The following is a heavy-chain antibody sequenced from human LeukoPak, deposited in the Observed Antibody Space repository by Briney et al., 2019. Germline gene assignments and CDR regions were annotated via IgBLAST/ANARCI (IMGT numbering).Heavy chain of an antibody. CDR2: IRSKAYGGTT. Sequence: GGSLRLSCTASGFTFGDYAMSWVRQAPGKGLEWVGFIRSKAYGGTTEYAASVKGRFTISRDDSKSIAYLQMNSLKTEDTAVYYCTRHIGAVAAPFDYWGQGTLVTVSS. CDR3: TRHIGAVAAPFDY. V-gene: IGHV3-49*04. CDR1: GFTFGDYA. J-gene: IGHJ4*02. D-gene: IGHD2-15*01.